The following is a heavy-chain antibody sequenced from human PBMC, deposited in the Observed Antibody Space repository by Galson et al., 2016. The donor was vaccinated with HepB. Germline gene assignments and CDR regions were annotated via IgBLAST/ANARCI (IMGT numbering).Heavy chain of an antibody. J-gene: IGHJ4*02. CDR1: GFSFRNSG. D-gene: IGHD3-16*01. CDR2: ITRSGDAT. CDR3: GKHGGFDY. Sequence: SLRLSCAASGFSFRNSGMSWVRQAPGRGLEWVSGITRSGDATHCADFVKGRFTISRDNSKNTLYLYMNSLRAEDTAVYYCGKHGGFDYWGQGALVTVSS. V-gene: IGHV3-23*01.